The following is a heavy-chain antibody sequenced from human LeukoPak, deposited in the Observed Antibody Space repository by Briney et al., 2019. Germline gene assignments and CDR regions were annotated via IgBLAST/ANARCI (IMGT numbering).Heavy chain of an antibody. CDR1: GGIFSSYA. V-gene: IGHV1-69*05. Sequence: SVKVSCKASGGIFSSYAISWVRQAPGQGLEWMGGIIPIFGTANYAQKFQGRVTITTDESTSTAYMELSSLRSEDTAVYYCASSGLFAATDAYYYYYYMDVWGKGTTVTVSS. J-gene: IGHJ6*03. CDR2: IIPIFGTA. CDR3: ASSGLFAATDAYYYYYYMDV. D-gene: IGHD2-15*01.